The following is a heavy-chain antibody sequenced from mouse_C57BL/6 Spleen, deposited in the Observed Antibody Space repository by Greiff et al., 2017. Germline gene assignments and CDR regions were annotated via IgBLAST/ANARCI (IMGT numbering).Heavy chain of an antibody. D-gene: IGHD2-1*01. CDR3: ARGGDGNYLYYAMDY. V-gene: IGHV3-8*01. J-gene: IGHJ4*01. Sequence: EVKLVESGPGLAKPSPTLSLTCSATGYSITSDYWNWIRKFPGNKLEYMGYISYSGSTYYNPSLKSLISITRDTSKNQYYRQLNSVTTEDTATYYCARGGDGNYLYYAMDYWGQGTSVTVSS. CDR1: GYSITSDY. CDR2: ISYSGST.